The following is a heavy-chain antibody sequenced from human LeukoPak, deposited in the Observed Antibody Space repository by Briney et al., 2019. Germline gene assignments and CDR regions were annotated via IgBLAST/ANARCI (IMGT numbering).Heavy chain of an antibody. CDR1: GGTFSSYA. CDR3: AQQYYDFWSGYSFSYYYMDV. V-gene: IGHV1-69*13. CDR2: VIPIFGTA. Sequence: SVKVSCKASGGTFSSYAISWVRQAPGQGLEWMGGVIPIFGTANYAQKFQGRVTITADESTSTAYMELSSLRSEDTAVYYCAQQYYDFWSGYSFSYYYMDVWGKGTTVTVSS. D-gene: IGHD3-3*01. J-gene: IGHJ6*03.